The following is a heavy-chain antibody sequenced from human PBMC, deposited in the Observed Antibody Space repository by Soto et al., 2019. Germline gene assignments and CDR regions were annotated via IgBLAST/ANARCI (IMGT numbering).Heavy chain of an antibody. Sequence: QVQLVQSGAEVKKPGASVKVSCKXSXYXFTKYGVNWVRQAPGQGLQWMGRINPNNGNTDYAQTLQGRLTITTDTSTSSAYMELGSLRSNDTAVYYXXXXXXXXGXXLAFDIWGPGTMVTVSS. CDR3: XXXXXXXGXXLAFDI. CDR2: INPNNGNT. CDR1: XYXFTKYG. J-gene: IGHJ3*02. V-gene: IGHV1-18*01.